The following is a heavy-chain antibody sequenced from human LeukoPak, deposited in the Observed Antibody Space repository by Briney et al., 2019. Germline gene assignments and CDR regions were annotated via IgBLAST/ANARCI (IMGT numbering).Heavy chain of an antibody. J-gene: IGHJ4*02. V-gene: IGHV3-74*01. CDR2: INNDGSIT. Sequence: GGSLRLSCAASGFTFSRYWMHWVRQAPGKELVWVSRINNDGSITNSADSVKGRFTISRDNAKDMLYLQMDSLRVEDTAIYYCARGPSVLGAIDNWGQGTLVAVSS. CDR1: GFTFSRYW. D-gene: IGHD3-10*01. CDR3: ARGPSVLGAIDN.